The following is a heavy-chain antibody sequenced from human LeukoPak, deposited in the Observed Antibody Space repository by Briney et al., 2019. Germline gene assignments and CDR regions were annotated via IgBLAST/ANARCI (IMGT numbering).Heavy chain of an antibody. CDR2: INANNGDT. CDR3: ARDGGYCSGGSCPIFDY. CDR1: GYTFSDYG. D-gene: IGHD2-15*01. V-gene: IGHV1-18*01. Sequence: ASVKVSCKASGYTFSDYGISWVRQAPGQGLEWMGWINANNGDTKYAQKFQGRVIMATDTSTSTAYMELRSLRSDDTAVYYCARDGGYCSGGSCPIFDYWGQGTLVTVSS. J-gene: IGHJ4*02.